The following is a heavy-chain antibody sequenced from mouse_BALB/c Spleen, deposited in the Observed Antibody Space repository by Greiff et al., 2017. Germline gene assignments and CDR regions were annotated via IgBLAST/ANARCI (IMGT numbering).Heavy chain of an antibody. V-gene: IGHV3-6*02. D-gene: IGHD2-14*01. CDR3: ATHYRYDYAMDY. Sequence: ESGPGLVKPSQSLSLTCSVTGYSITSGYYWNWIRQFPGNKLEWMGYISYDGSNNYNPSLKNRISITRDTSKNQFFLKLNSVTTEDTATYYCATHYRYDYAMDYWGQGTSVTVSS. J-gene: IGHJ4*01. CDR2: ISYDGSN. CDR1: GYSITSGYY.